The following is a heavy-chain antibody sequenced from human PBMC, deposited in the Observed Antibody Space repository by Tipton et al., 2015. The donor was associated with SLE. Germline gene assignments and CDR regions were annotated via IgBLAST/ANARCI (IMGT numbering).Heavy chain of an antibody. CDR1: GGSISSHH. D-gene: IGHD6-19*01. CDR2: IYYSGST. V-gene: IGHV4-59*11. Sequence: TLSLTCTVSGGSISSHHWSWIRQPPGKGLEWIGYIYYSGSTNYNPSLKSRVTISVDTSKNQFSLKLSSVTAADTAVYFCARDGIATLEVAGENGMDVWGQGTTVTVSS. CDR3: ARDGIATLEVAGENGMDV. J-gene: IGHJ6*02.